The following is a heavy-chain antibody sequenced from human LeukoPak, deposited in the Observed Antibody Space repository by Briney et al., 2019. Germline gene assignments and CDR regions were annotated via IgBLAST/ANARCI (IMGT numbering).Heavy chain of an antibody. CDR2: IDPGDSDT. D-gene: IGHD3-10*01. Sequence: GESLKISCKGSGYSFTSYWIGWVRQMPGKGLEWMGIIDPGDSDTRYSPCFQGQVAISADKSMITAYLRWSSLKDSDYAMYYCARHIDYGSGSYYDYWGQGTLVTVSS. J-gene: IGHJ4*02. V-gene: IGHV5-51*01. CDR1: GYSFTSYW. CDR3: ARHIDYGSGSYYDY.